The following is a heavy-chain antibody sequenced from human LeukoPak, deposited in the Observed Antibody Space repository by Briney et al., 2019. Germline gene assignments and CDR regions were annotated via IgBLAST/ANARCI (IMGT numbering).Heavy chain of an antibody. V-gene: IGHV3-23*01. CDR3: AKDRPNYYGSNGHYYRRDGDY. CDR2: ITSSGDGT. J-gene: IGHJ4*02. CDR1: GFTFSSYS. D-gene: IGHD3-22*01. Sequence: PGGSLRLSCAASGFTFSSYSMNWVRQAPGKGLEWVSSITSSGDGTYYADSVKGRFTITRDNSENILYLQMNSLRVEDTAVYFCAKDRPNYYGSNGHYYRRDGDYWGQGTLVTASS.